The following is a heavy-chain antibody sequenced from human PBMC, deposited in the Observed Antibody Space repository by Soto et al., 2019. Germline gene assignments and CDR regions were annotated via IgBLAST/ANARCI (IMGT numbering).Heavy chain of an antibody. V-gene: IGHV3-64*01. D-gene: IGHD3-9*01. CDR2: ISSNGGST. J-gene: IGHJ3*02. Sequence: EVQLVESGGGLVQPGGSLRLSCAASGFTFSSYAMHWVRQAPGTGLEYVSAISSNGGSTYYANSVKGRFTNSRDNSMNTLYLQMGSLRAEDMAVYYCARDKFQYDILTYDAFDIWGQGTMVTVSS. CDR3: ARDKFQYDILTYDAFDI. CDR1: GFTFSSYA.